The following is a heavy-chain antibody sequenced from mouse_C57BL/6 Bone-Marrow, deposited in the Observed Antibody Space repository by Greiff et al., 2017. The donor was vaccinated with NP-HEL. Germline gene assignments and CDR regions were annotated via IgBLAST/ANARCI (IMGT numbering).Heavy chain of an antibody. V-gene: IGHV1-64*01. CDR3: ARWYGSSYYFDY. CDR2: IHPNSGST. Sequence: QVQLQQPGAELVKPGASVKLSCKASGYTFTSYWMHWVKQRPGQGLEWIGMIHPNSGSTNYNEKFKSKATLTVDKATSTAYMKLSSLTSEDSAVYYCARWYGSSYYFDYWGQGTTLTVSS. CDR1: GYTFTSYW. J-gene: IGHJ2*01. D-gene: IGHD1-1*01.